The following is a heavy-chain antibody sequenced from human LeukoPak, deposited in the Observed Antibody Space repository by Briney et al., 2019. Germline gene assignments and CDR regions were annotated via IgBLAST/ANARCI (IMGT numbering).Heavy chain of an antibody. Sequence: ASVKVSCKASGYTFTSYGISWVRQAPGQGLEWMGWISAYNGNTNYAQKLQGRVTMTTDTSTSTAYVELRSLRSDDTAVYYCARDLEIVVVPAAVNWFDPWGQGTLVTVSS. V-gene: IGHV1-18*01. CDR1: GYTFTSYG. D-gene: IGHD2-2*03. CDR3: ARDLEIVVVPAAVNWFDP. J-gene: IGHJ5*02. CDR2: ISAYNGNT.